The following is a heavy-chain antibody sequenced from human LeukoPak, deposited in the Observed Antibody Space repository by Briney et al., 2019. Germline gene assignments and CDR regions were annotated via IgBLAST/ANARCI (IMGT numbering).Heavy chain of an antibody. Sequence: GGSLRLSCAASGFTFSNYDMNWVRQAPGKGLEWVSYIGSGGSTIYYAGSVRGRFTISRDNAKNSLYLQVNSLRAEDTAVYYCARDNSRLKDYWGQGTLVTVSS. J-gene: IGHJ4*02. CDR1: GFTFSNYD. CDR2: IGSGGSTI. CDR3: ARDNSRLKDY. D-gene: IGHD6-19*01. V-gene: IGHV3-48*03.